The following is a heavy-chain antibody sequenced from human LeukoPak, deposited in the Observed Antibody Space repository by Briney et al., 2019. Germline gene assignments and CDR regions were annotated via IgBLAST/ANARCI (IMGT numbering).Heavy chain of an antibody. Sequence: GGSLRLSCAASGFTFSSYSMNWVRQAPGKGLEWVSNIGSSGDKEYYADSVKGRFTIFRDNSKNTVYVQMNSLRAEDTAVYYCAKLGGETTPYWGQGTLVTVSS. V-gene: IGHV3-23*01. CDR2: IGSSGDKE. CDR3: AKLGGETTPY. J-gene: IGHJ4*02. D-gene: IGHD1-7*01. CDR1: GFTFSSYS.